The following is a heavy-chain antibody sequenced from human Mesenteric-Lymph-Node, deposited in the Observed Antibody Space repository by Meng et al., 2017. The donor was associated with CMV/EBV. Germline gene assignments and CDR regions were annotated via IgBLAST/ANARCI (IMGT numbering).Heavy chain of an antibody. CDR3: ARDRVVRGGITSVDY. D-gene: IGHD3-10*01. V-gene: IGHV1-18*04. CDR1: GYTFTNHG. J-gene: IGHJ4*02. Sequence: SGYTFTNHGITWVRKAPGQGLEWMGWFAADTGNTHYAQTLQGRVTMTADTSSSTVNMELRGLRSDDTAVYYCARDRVVRGGITSVDYWGQGTLVTVSS. CDR2: FAADTGNT.